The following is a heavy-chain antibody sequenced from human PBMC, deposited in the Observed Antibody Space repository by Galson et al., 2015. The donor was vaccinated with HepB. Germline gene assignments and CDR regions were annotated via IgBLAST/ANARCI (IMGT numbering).Heavy chain of an antibody. CDR3: ARDKSHVLLWFGELLD. CDR1: GYTFTGYY. V-gene: IGHV1-2*02. D-gene: IGHD3-10*01. J-gene: IGHJ4*02. Sequence: SVKVSCKASGYTFTGYYMHWVRQAPGQGLEWMGWINPNSGGTNYAQKFQGRVTMTRDTSISTAYMELSRLRSDDTAVYYCARDKSHVLLWFGELLDWGQGTLVTVSS. CDR2: INPNSGGT.